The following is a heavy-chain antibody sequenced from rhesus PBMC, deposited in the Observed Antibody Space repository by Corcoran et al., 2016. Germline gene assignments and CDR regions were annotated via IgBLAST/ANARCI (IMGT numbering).Heavy chain of an antibody. Sequence: QLQLQESGPGLVKPSETLSLTCAVSGGSISSGYYYWSWIRQPPGMGLEWIGYITYSGRTSYNPSLKIRVTISRDTSKNQFSLKLSAVTAADTAGYFCARETMAAAATFDYWGQGVLVTVSS. V-gene: IGHV4-122*02. CDR3: ARETMAAAATFDY. D-gene: IGHD6-25*01. CDR1: GGSISSGYYY. CDR2: ITYSGRT. J-gene: IGHJ4*01.